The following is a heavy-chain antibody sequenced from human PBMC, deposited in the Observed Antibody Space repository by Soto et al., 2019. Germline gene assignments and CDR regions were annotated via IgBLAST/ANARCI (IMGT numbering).Heavy chain of an antibody. CDR2: IYYSGST. CDR3: ARDTSLHYDFVLGTFRYIAFDI. D-gene: IGHD3-16*02. V-gene: IGHV4-59*12. CDR1: GGSISSYY. J-gene: IGHJ3*02. Sequence: SETLSLTCTDSGGSISSYYWSWIRQPPGKGLEWIGYIYYSGSTNYNPSLKSRVTISVDPSKNQFYLNLTSATAADTALYYCARDTSLHYDFVLGTFRYIAFDIWGQGTMVTVSS.